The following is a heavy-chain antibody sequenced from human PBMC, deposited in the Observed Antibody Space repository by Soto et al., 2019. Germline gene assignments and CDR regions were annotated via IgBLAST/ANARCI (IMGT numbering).Heavy chain of an antibody. D-gene: IGHD3-3*01. CDR1: GGSISSGGYY. CDR2: IYYSGST. CDR3: ALEKYYDFWSGYYAPTHNWFDP. J-gene: IGHJ5*02. V-gene: IGHV4-31*03. Sequence: SETLSLTCTVSGGSISSGGYYWSWIRQHPGKGLEWIGYIYYSGSTYYNPSLKSRVTISVDTSKNQFSLKLGSVTAADTAVYYCALEKYYDFWSGYYAPTHNWFDPWGQGTLVTVSS.